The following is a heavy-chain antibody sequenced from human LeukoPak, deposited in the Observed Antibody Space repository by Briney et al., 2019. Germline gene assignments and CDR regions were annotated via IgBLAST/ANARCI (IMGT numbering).Heavy chain of an antibody. CDR2: IGGSGFRT. D-gene: IGHD5-18*01. CDR1: GFTFNAYA. CDR3: AKCRGYSYAFPDAFDI. V-gene: IGHV3-23*01. J-gene: IGHJ3*02. Sequence: SGGSLRLSXAGSGFTFNAYAMSWVRQAPGKGLEWVSGIGGSGFRTYYADSVKGRFTISRDNSQNTLYLQMNSLRAEDTAVYYCAKCRGYSYAFPDAFDIWGQGTVVTISS.